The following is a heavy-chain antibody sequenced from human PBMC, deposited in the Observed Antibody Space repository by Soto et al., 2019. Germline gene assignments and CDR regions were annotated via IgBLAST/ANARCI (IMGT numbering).Heavy chain of an antibody. CDR1: GFSFSSYG. CDR3: ARGSPRNTDFDY. CDR2: IWYDGSNK. J-gene: IGHJ4*02. V-gene: IGHV3-33*01. Sequence: QVQLVESGGGVVQPGRSLRLSCAASGFSFSSYGMRWVRQAPGKGLEWVAVIWYDGSNKYYADSVKGRFTSSRDNSKNTLYLQMNSLRAEDTAVYYCARGSPRNTDFDYWGQGTLVTVSS. D-gene: IGHD1-1*01.